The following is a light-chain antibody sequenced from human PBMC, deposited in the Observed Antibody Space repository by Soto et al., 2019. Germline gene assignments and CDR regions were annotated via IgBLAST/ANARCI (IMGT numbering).Light chain of an antibody. J-gene: IGKJ5*01. CDR3: QQYRTSPIT. CDR1: QSITNNY. V-gene: IGKV3-20*01. CDR2: GAS. Sequence: ETVLTQSPGTLSLSPGERATLSCRASQSITNNYLAWYQQKPGQAPRLLISGASSRVTGIPARFSGSGSGTDFTLTISTLEPEDFAVYYCQQYRTSPITFGQGTRLEIK.